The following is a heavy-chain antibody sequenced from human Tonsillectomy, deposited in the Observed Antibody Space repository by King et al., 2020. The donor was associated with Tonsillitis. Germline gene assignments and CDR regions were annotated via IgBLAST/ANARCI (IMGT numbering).Heavy chain of an antibody. CDR3: ARAEDTAMAYYMDV. D-gene: IGHD5-18*01. CDR2: TIPLFGTA. J-gene: IGHJ6*03. V-gene: IGHV1-69*01. Sequence: VQLVESGAEVKKPGSSVKVSCKASGDTFSSYSISWVRQARGQGLEWMGGTIPLFGTANYAQKFQGRVTIIADESTSPAYMELSSLRSEDTAVYYCARAEDTAMAYYMDVWGKGTTVTVSS. CDR1: GDTFSSYS.